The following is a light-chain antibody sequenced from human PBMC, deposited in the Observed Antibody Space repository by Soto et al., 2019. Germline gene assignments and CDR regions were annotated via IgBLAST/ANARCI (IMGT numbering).Light chain of an antibody. CDR1: SSDGGDYNY. CDR3: SSYTAASSLDVV. Sequence: QAVVTQPASVSGSPGQSITISCTGTSSDGGDYNYVSWYQQHPGKAPKLIIYEVTNRPSGVSNRFSGSKSGYTASLTISGLQAEDEGDYYCSSYTAASSLDVVFGGGTQLTVL. V-gene: IGLV2-14*01. J-gene: IGLJ2*01. CDR2: EVT.